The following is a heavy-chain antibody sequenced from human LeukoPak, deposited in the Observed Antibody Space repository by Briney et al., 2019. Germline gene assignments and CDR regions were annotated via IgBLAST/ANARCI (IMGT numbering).Heavy chain of an antibody. J-gene: IGHJ4*02. CDR1: GYTFTSYY. D-gene: IGHD5-18*01. CDR3: ARDLHRYRSYYSDY. V-gene: IGHV1-2*02. Sequence: GASVKVSCKASGYTFTSYYMHWVRQAPGQGLELMGWINPNSGGTNYAQKFQGRVTMTRDTSISTVYMELSRLRSDDTAVYYCARDLHRYRSYYSDYWGQGTLVTVSS. CDR2: INPNSGGT.